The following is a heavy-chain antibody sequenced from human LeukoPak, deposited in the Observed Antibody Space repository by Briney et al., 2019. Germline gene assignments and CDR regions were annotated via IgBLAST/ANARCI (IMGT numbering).Heavy chain of an antibody. J-gene: IGHJ4*02. CDR2: IKNKTDGGTT. V-gene: IGHV3-15*01. CDR1: GFTFNNAW. Sequence: GGSLRVSCAASGFTFNNAWMSWVRQAQGKGLEWVGRIKNKTDGGTTDYAAPVKGRFTISRDDSKNTLYLQMNSLKTEDTAVYYCTTSSNTAMVKTYYFDYWAQGTLVTVSS. D-gene: IGHD5-18*01. CDR3: TTSSNTAMVKTYYFDY.